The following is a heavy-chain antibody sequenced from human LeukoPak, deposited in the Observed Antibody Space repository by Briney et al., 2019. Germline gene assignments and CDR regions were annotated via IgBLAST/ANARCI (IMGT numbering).Heavy chain of an antibody. V-gene: IGHV3-23*01. CDR1: GLTLSSLA. J-gene: IGHJ4*02. Sequence: GESMSPACAPSGLTLSSLATSWDRPAPREGLEWDSSTIGNGGRTLYADSVKGRLTISRDDSENTLYLQMTSSRDNSKNTLYLQMSSLRAEDTAVYYCANDSSGGSCGYDYWGQGTLVTVSS. CDR3: QMSSLRAEDTAVYYCANDSSGGSCGYDY. CDR2: TIGNGGRT. D-gene: IGHD1-1*01.